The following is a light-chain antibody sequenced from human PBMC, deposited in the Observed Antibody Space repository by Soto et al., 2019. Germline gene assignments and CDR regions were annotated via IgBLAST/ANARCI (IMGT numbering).Light chain of an antibody. V-gene: IGKV3-15*01. J-gene: IGKJ1*01. CDR3: QQYNNWPRT. CDR1: QSISTF. Sequence: DIVMTQSPSTLSVAPGERAAPSCRASQSISTFLAWYQQKPGQAPRLLIYGASTRATGIPARFSGSGSGTEFTLTISSLQSEDFAVYYCQQYNNWPRTFGQGTKVDIK. CDR2: GAS.